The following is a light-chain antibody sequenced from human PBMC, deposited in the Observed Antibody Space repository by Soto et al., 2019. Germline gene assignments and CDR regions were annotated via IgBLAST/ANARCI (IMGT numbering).Light chain of an antibody. CDR1: SSDVGGYNY. CDR3: SSYTSSSTSYV. V-gene: IGLV2-14*01. CDR2: EVS. Sequence: SALTQPASVSGSPGQSITISCTGTSSDVGGYNYVSWYQQHPGKAPKLMIYEVSNRPSGVSNRFSGSKSGNTASLTISGLQAEDEADYYCSSYTSSSTSYVFGTGTKVT. J-gene: IGLJ1*01.